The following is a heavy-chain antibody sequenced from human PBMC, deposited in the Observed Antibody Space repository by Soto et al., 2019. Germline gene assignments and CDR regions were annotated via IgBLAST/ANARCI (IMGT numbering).Heavy chain of an antibody. CDR3: ARHPPPGYYYDSSGYYGYFQH. V-gene: IGHV3-23*01. J-gene: IGHJ1*01. Sequence: LRLSCAASGFTFWTYAMSWVRQAPGKGLEWVSVISGTGGGTSYADSVKGRFTISRDNSKNTLYLQMNSLGVEDTAVYYCARHPPPGYYYDSSGYYGYFQHWGQGTPVTVSS. CDR1: GFTFWTYA. D-gene: IGHD3-22*01. CDR2: ISGTGGGT.